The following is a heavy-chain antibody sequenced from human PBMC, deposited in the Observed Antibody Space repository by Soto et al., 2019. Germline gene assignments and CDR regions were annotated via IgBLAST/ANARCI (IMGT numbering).Heavy chain of an antibody. CDR2: IWYGRSNI. CDR1: GFIFSSYG. V-gene: IGHV3-33*01. D-gene: IGHD4-4*01. CDR3: ERESGALTVTRYNWFDP. J-gene: IGHJ5*02. Sequence: QVQLVESGGGVVQPGRSLRLSCAASGFIFSSYGMPWVRQAQGNGLDGVAVIWYGRSNIYYAVAVNGRFTISRDNSKNTLYLQMNSLRAEDTAVYYCERESGALTVTRYNWFDPWGQGTLVTVSS.